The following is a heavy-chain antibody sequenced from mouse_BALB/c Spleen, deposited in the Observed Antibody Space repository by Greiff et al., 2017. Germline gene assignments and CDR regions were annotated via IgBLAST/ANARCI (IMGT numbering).Heavy chain of an antibody. J-gene: IGHJ3*01. CDR2: INPSTGYT. Sequence: QVQLKQSGAELAKPGASVKMSCKASGYTFTSYWMHWVKQRPGQGLEWIGYINPSTGYTEYNQKFKGKATLTADKSSSTAYMQLSSLTSDDSAVYFCARDDGYYIAYWGQGTLVTVSA. CDR3: ARDDGYYIAY. V-gene: IGHV1-7*01. D-gene: IGHD2-3*01. CDR1: GYTFTSYW.